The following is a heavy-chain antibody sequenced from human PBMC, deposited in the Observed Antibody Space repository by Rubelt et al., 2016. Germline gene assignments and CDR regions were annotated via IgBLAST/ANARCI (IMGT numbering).Heavy chain of an antibody. CDR1: GGSISSSSYY. CDR2: IYYSGNT. CDR3: ARTPGQSSWYYFDY. D-gene: IGHD6-13*01. V-gene: IGHV4-39*01. J-gene: IGHJ4*02. Sequence: QLQLQESGPGLVKPSETLSLTCTVSGGSISSSSYYWGWIRQPPGKGLEWIGSIYYSGNTYYNPSLKSRVTISLNTSKNQFSRKLRSVPAADTAVYYCARTPGQSSWYYFDYWGQGTLVTVSS.